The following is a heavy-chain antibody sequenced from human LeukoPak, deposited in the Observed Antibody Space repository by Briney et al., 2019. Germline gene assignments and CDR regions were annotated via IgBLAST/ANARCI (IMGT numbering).Heavy chain of an antibody. Sequence: GGSLRLSCAASGFTFSSYAMHWVRQAPGKGLEWVAVISYDGSNKYYADSVKGRFTISRDNSKSMLYLQMDSLRDEDTALYYCAIDYIAVAVAPPPGGNWFDPRGQGALVTVSS. V-gene: IGHV3-30-3*01. CDR3: AIDYIAVAVAPPPGGNWFDP. CDR2: ISYDGSNK. J-gene: IGHJ5*02. D-gene: IGHD6-19*01. CDR1: GFTFSSYA.